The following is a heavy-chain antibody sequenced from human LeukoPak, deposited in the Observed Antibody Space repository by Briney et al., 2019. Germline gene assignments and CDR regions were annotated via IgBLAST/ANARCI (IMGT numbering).Heavy chain of an antibody. Sequence: GGSLRLSCAVSGFSFSSYAMSWVRQAPGKGLEWVSAISGSGGSTYYADSVKGRFTISRDNSKNTLYLQMNSLRAEDTAVYYCAKDLGVTGYYYYYMDVWGKGTTVTVSS. V-gene: IGHV3-23*01. D-gene: IGHD4-11*01. CDR1: GFSFSSYA. CDR2: ISGSGGST. CDR3: AKDLGVTGYYYYYMDV. J-gene: IGHJ6*03.